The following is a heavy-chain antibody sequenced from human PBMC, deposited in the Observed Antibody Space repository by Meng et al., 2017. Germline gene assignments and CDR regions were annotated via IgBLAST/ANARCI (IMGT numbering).Heavy chain of an antibody. V-gene: IGHV3-21*01. CDR3: ARARYYYDSSGSLPAAG. D-gene: IGHD3-22*01. CDR1: GFTFSSYS. CDR2: ISSSSSYI. Sequence: GESLKISCAASGFTFSSYSMNWVRQAPGKGLEWVSSISSSSSYIYYADSVKGRFTISRDNAKNSLYLQMNSLRAEDTAVYYCARARYYYDSSGSLPAAGWGQGTLVTVSS. J-gene: IGHJ4*02.